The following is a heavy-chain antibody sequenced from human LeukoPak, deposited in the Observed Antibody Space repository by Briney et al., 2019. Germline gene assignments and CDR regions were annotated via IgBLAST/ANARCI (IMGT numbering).Heavy chain of an antibody. J-gene: IGHJ6*03. D-gene: IGHD3-10*02. CDR1: GGTFSSYA. V-gene: IGHV1-69*06. Sequence: ASVKVSCKASGGTFSSYAISWVRQAPGQGLEWMGGIIPIFGTANYAQKFQGRVTITADKSTSTAYMELSSLRSEDTAVYYCARGGGSRFGEFSIPLYYYYMDVWGKGTTVTISS. CDR2: IIPIFGTA. CDR3: ARGGGSRFGEFSIPLYYYYMDV.